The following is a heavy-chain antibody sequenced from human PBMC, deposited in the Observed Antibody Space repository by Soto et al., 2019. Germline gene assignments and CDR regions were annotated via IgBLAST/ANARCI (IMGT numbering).Heavy chain of an antibody. V-gene: IGHV3-74*01. Sequence: EVQLVESGGDLVQPGGSLRLSCTASGLTFNNYWMHWVRQAPGKGPVWVSRINGDGRTTTYAYSVRGRFTSSRDNAKNTAYLQLNGLRAEDTAVYYCAGGDYTGAGTFYLPEHWAQGSLVTVSS. CDR2: INGDGRTT. CDR3: AGGDYTGAGTFYLPEH. CDR1: GLTFNNYW. D-gene: IGHD3-10*01. J-gene: IGHJ4*02.